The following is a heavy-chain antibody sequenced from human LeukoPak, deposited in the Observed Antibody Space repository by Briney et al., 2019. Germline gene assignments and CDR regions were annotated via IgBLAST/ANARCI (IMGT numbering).Heavy chain of an antibody. CDR2: IYSGGST. CDR3: ARLYGTFLEWSPYFDY. CDR1: GFTVSSNF. D-gene: IGHD3-3*02. J-gene: IGHJ4*02. V-gene: IGHV3-53*04. Sequence: GGSLSLPCAASGFTVSSNFMSWVRQAPGKGLEWAPVIYSGGSTYYADSVKGRFTISRHNSKNTLYLQMNSLRAEDTAVYYCARLYGTFLEWSPYFDYWGQGTLVTVSS.